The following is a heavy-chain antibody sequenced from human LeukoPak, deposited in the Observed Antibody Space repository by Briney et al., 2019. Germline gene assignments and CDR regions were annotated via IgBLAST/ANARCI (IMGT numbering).Heavy chain of an antibody. Sequence: PGGSLRLSCAASGFTFEDYAMHWVRQAPGKGLEWVSFVTGDGSSTYYADSVKGRFTISRDNSKNSLYLQMNSLRIEDTALYYCAKDRDTTGYEHWGQGTLVTLSS. J-gene: IGHJ1*01. D-gene: IGHD3-22*01. CDR2: VTGDGSST. V-gene: IGHV3-43*02. CDR3: AKDRDTTGYEH. CDR1: GFTFEDYA.